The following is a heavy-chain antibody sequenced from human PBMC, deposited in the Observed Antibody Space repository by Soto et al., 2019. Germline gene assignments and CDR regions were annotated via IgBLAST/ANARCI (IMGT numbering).Heavy chain of an antibody. D-gene: IGHD6-13*01. V-gene: IGHV3-21*01. CDR2: ISSNSAYI. Sequence: GGPLRLSCAAPGFTFRSFTMNWVRQAPGKGLEWVSTISSNSAYIYYTDALRGRFTISRDNAKNSLHLQMNSLRAEDTAVYYCTRDASRDSSARGWFDPWGPGTLVTVSS. CDR3: TRDASRDSSARGWFDP. CDR1: GFTFRSFT. J-gene: IGHJ5*02.